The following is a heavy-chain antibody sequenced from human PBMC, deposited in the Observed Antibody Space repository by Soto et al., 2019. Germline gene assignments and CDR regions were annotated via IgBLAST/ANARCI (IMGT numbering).Heavy chain of an antibody. Sequence: QVQLQESGPGLVKPSQTLSLTCTVSGGSISSGGYYWSWIRQHPGKGLEWIGYIHYSGSTYYNPSLKSGVTISVDTSKNRFAPKLSSVSAADTAVYYCARSSQSTVTTVDYWGQGTLVTVSS. J-gene: IGHJ4*02. D-gene: IGHD4-17*01. CDR1: GGSISSGGYY. V-gene: IGHV4-31*03. CDR2: IHYSGST. CDR3: ARSSQSTVTTVDY.